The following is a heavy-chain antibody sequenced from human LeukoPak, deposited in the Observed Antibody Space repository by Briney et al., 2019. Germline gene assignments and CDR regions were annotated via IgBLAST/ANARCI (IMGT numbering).Heavy chain of an antibody. CDR1: GFTFSSYS. Sequence: PGGSLRLSCAASGFTFSSYSMSWVRQGPGTGLEWVSAISGSGDTTFYADSVKGRFTISRDNSKNTLFPQVNSLRVEDTAVYFCAKELTTERTPGVDSWGQGTLVTVSS. J-gene: IGHJ4*02. V-gene: IGHV3-23*01. D-gene: IGHD4-17*01. CDR2: ISGSGDTT. CDR3: AKELTTERTPGVDS.